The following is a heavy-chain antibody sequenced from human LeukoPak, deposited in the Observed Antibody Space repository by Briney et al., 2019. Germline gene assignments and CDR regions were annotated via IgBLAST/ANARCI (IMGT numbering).Heavy chain of an antibody. CDR3: ARSTVNDY. CDR1: GGSFSGYY. Sequence: SETLSLTCAVYGGSFSGYYWSWIRQPPGEGLEWIGEINHSGSTNYNPSLKSRVTISVDTSKNQFSLKLSSVTAADTAVYYCARSTVNDYWGQGTLVTVSS. CDR2: INHSGST. D-gene: IGHD4-17*01. J-gene: IGHJ4*02. V-gene: IGHV4-34*01.